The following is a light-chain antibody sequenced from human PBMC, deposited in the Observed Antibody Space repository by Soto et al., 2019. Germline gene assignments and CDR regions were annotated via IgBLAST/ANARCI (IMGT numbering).Light chain of an antibody. J-gene: IGKJ1*01. CDR1: QTVSSSY. CDR3: QQYGSSPRT. Sequence: EIVLTQSPGTLSLSPGERATLSCRASQTVSSSYLGWYQQKPGQAPRLLVYGASNRATGIPDRFSGSGSGTDFTLTISRPEPEDFAVYYCQQYGSSPRTFGQGTKVEIK. CDR2: GAS. V-gene: IGKV3-20*01.